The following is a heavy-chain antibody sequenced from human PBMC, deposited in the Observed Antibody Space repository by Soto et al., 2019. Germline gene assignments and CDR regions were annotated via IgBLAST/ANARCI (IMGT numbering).Heavy chain of an antibody. CDR3: AREPWNYDMEYYFDY. CDR1: GGSISSYY. CDR2: IYYSGST. D-gene: IGHD1-7*01. J-gene: IGHJ4*02. Sequence: PSETMSLTCTVSGGSISSYYWSWIRQPPGKGLEWIGYIYYSGSTNYNPSLKSRVTISVDTSKNQFSLKLSSVTAADTAVYYCAREPWNYDMEYYFDYWGQGTLVTVSS. V-gene: IGHV4-59*01.